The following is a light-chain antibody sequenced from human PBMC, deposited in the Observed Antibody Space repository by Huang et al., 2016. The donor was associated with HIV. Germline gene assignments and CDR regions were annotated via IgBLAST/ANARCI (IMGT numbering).Light chain of an antibody. CDR3: QLRGNWPPT. Sequence: EIVLTQSPATLSLSPGERATLSCRASQSVSRYLAWYQQRLGQAPRLLIYDASNRATGIPARFSGSGCGTEFTLTISSLEPEDFAVYYCQLRGNWPPTFGGGTKVEIK. V-gene: IGKV3-11*01. CDR1: QSVSRY. CDR2: DAS. J-gene: IGKJ4*01.